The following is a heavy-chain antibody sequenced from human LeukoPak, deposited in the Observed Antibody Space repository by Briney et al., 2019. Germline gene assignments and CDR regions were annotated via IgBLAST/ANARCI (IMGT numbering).Heavy chain of an antibody. J-gene: IGHJ4*02. CDR1: GGSISSSSYY. D-gene: IGHD3-22*01. Sequence: PSETLSRTCTVSGGSISSSSYYWDWIRQPPGKGLEWIGSIYYSGSTYYNPSLKSRVTISVDTSKNQFSLKLSSVTAADTAVYYCARQTFPNDSSGYYLDYWGQGTLVTVPS. CDR3: ARQTFPNDSSGYYLDY. CDR2: IYYSGST. V-gene: IGHV4-39*01.